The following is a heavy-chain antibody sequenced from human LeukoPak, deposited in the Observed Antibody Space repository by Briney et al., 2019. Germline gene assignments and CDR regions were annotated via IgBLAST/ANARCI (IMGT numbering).Heavy chain of an antibody. CDR3: ATTPNIAVAYNA. D-gene: IGHD6-13*01. J-gene: IGHJ4*02. CDR1: GYRFTSYW. CDR2: IYPGDTDT. V-gene: IGHV5-51*01. Sequence: LGESLETSGQGSGYRFTSYWFGWVRQMPGKGLEGMRIIYPGDTDTRYSPTFQGQVTISADKSISTAYLQWSSLKASDTAMYYCATTPNIAVAYNAWGQGTLVTVSS.